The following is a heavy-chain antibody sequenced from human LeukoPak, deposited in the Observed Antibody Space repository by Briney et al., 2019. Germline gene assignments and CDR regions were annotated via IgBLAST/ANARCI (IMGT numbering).Heavy chain of an antibody. CDR2: MSSSDDGR. V-gene: IGHV3-23*01. CDR1: GGSFSGYY. CDR3: AVPRVLGNAFDI. Sequence: PSETLSLTCAVYGGSFSGYYWSWVRQAPGKGLEWVSAMSSSDDGRYYAASVRGRFTISRDTSRSTLYLQMNSLRAEDAAVYYCAVPRVLGNAFDIWGQGTMVTVSS. D-gene: IGHD3-3*02. J-gene: IGHJ3*02.